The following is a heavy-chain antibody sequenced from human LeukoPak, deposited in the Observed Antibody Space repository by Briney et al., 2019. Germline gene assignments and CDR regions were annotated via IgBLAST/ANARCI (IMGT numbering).Heavy chain of an antibody. CDR1: GFTFSSYS. CDR3: ARDRRWELPNRFDP. CDR2: ISSSSSTI. V-gene: IGHV3-48*01. J-gene: IGHJ5*02. Sequence: GGSLRLSCAASGFTFSSYSMNWVRQAPGKGLEWVSYISSSSSTIYYADSVKGRVTISRDNAKNSLYLQMTSLRAEDTAVYYCARDRRWELPNRFDPWGQGTLVIVSS. D-gene: IGHD1-26*01.